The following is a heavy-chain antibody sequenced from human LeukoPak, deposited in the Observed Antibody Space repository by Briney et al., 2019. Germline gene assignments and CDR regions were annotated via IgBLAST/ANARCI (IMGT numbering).Heavy chain of an antibody. CDR2: IHHSGSS. CDR1: ADSLSSGGHY. D-gene: IGHD3-10*01. Sequence: PSETLSLTCTVSADSLSSGGHYWAWIRQLPGKGLESVGFIHHSGSSRHNPSLKDRVAISVDASRKQFALRLSSVTAADTAIYYCARGGDRFGGFYFDYWGQGIQVIVSS. J-gene: IGHJ4*02. CDR3: ARGGDRFGGFYFDY. V-gene: IGHV4-31*03.